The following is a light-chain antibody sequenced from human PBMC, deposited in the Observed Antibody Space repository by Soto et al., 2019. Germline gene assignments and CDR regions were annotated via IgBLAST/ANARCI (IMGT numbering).Light chain of an antibody. CDR2: AAS. CDR3: QQYDSSPLT. J-gene: IGKJ4*01. Sequence: EIVLTQSPGTLSLSPGERATLSCRASQSVSSSYLAWYQQKPGQPPRLLIYAASSRATGIPARCSGSGSGTDFTLTISSLEPEDFAVYCCQQYDSSPLTFGGGTKVEIK. V-gene: IGKV3-20*01. CDR1: QSVSSSY.